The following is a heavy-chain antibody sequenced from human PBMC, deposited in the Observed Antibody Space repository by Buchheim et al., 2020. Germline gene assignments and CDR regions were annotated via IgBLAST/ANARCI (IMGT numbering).Heavy chain of an antibody. CDR1: GFTFSGSS. D-gene: IGHD3-16*01. J-gene: IGHJ4*02. Sequence: EVQMVESGGGLVQPGGSLRLSCAVSGFTFSGSSMNWVRQAPGKGLEWVSYISSTSSSINYADSVKGRFTVSRDIAKNSLYLEMNSLRDEDTAIYYCADSLRLGGHRGGQGTL. CDR2: ISSTSSSI. V-gene: IGHV3-48*02. CDR3: ADSLRLGGHR.